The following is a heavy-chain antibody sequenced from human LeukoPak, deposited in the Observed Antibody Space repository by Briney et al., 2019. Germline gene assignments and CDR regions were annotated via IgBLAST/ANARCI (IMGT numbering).Heavy chain of an antibody. CDR2: IYYSGST. D-gene: IGHD4-23*01. V-gene: IGHV4-39*01. J-gene: IGHJ2*01. CDR3: ALPEDYVGNSGILEWYFDL. Sequence: SETLSLTCTVSGGSISSSSYYWGWIRQPPGKGLEWIGSIYYSGSTYYNPSLKSRVTISVDTSKNQFSLKLSSVTAADTAVYYCALPEDYVGNSGILEWYFDLWGRGTLVTVSS. CDR1: GGSISSSSYY.